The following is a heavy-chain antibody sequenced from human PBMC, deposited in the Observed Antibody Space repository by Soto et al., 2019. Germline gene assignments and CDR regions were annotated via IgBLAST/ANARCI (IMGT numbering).Heavy chain of an antibody. D-gene: IGHD6-13*01. CDR2: IWYDGSNK. V-gene: IGHV3-33*01. CDR3: ARIAAAGFYYYFYGMDV. J-gene: IGHJ6*02. CDR1: GFTFSSYG. Sequence: GGSLRLSCAASGFTFSSYGMHWVRQAPGKGLEWVAVIWYDGSNKYYAGSVKGRFTISRDNSKNTLYLQMNSLRAEDTAVYYCARIAAAGFYYYFYGMDVWGQGTTVTVSS.